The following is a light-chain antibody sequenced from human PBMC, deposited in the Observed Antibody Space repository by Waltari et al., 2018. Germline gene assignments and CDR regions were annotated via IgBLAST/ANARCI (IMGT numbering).Light chain of an antibody. CDR1: QVIEHD. J-gene: IGKJ1*01. CDR3: LQDHHYPRT. CDR2: AAS. V-gene: IGKV1-6*01. Sequence: IQMTQSPSSVSASVGDGVTITCRASQVIEHDLPWYQQKAGKPPNLLIYAASILQSEVPSSFSGSGSGTDFTLTISSLQPEDSATYYCLQDHHYPRTFGQGTKVTIK.